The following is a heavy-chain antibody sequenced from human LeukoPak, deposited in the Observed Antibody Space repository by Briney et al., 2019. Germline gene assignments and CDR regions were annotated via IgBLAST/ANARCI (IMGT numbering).Heavy chain of an antibody. CDR1: GFTFSDYY. D-gene: IGHD2-2*02. V-gene: IGHV3-11*01. CDR3: ARESPLYADYYYYYMDV. Sequence: GSLRLSCAASGFTFSDYYMSWIRQAPGKGLEWVSYISSSGSTIYYADPVKGRFTISRDNAKNSLYLQMNSLRAEDTAVYYCARESPLYADYYYYYMDVWGKGTTVTVSS. CDR2: ISSSGSTI. J-gene: IGHJ6*03.